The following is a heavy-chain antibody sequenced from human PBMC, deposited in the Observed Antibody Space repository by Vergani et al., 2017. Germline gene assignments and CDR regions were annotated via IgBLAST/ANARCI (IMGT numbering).Heavy chain of an antibody. J-gene: IGHJ5*02. CDR3: ARHLHHQGCFDP. CDR1: GYSFTSYW. CDR2: IDPSDSYT. V-gene: IGHV5-10-1*01. Sequence: EVQLVQSVAEVKKPGESLRISCKGSGYSFTSYWISWVRQMPGKGLEWMGRIDPSDSYTNYSPSFQGHVTISADKSISTAYLQWRSLKASDIAMYYCARHLHHQGCFDPWGQGTLVTVSS. D-gene: IGHD1-14*01.